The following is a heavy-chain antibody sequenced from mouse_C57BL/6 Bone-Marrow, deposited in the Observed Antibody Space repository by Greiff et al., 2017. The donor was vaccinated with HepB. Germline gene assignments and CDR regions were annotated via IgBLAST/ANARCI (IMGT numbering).Heavy chain of an antibody. CDR1: GYSFTGYF. V-gene: IGHV1-20*01. CDR2: INPYNGDT. D-gene: IGHD1-2*01. Sequence: EVQLQQSGPELVKPGDSVKISCKASGYSFTGYFMNWVMQSHGKSLEWIGRINPYNGDTFYNKKFTGKATLTVDKSSSTAHMELRSLTSEDSAVYYCARSHYAWFAYWGQGTLVTVSA. J-gene: IGHJ3*01. CDR3: ARSHYAWFAY.